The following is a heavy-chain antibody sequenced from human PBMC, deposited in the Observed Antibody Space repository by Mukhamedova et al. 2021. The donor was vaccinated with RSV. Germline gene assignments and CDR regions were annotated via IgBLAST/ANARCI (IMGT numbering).Heavy chain of an antibody. D-gene: IGHD3-10*01. V-gene: IGHV3-23*01. Sequence: YADSVKGRITISRDNSENTLYLQMNSLRAEDTAVYYCVKDPVVSHSGSGLYYFDYSGQGTLVTVSS. J-gene: IGHJ4*02. CDR3: VKDPVVSHSGSGLYYFDY.